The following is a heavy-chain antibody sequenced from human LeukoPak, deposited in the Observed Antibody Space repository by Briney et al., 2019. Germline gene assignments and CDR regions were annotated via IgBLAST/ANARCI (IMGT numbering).Heavy chain of an antibody. V-gene: IGHV3-23*01. CDR3: ATSESLRLGELSPIDY. CDR1: GFTFSSYG. J-gene: IGHJ4*02. D-gene: IGHD3-16*02. Sequence: GGSLRLSCAASGFTFSSYGMNWVRQAPGKGLEWVSGISPSGGGTYYADSVKGRFTISRDNSKNTLYLQMISLRADDTALYYCATSESLRLGELSPIDYWGQGTLVTVSS. CDR2: ISPSGGGT.